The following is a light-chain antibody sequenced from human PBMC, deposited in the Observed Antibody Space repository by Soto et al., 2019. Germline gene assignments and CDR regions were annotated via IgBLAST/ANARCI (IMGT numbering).Light chain of an antibody. CDR3: SSYTTSSTLWV. CDR1: SSDVGGYNY. J-gene: IGLJ3*02. CDR2: EVS. V-gene: IGLV2-14*01. Sequence: QSVLTQPASVSGSPGQSITISCTATSSDVGGYNYVSWYQQHPGKAPKLLIFEVSDRPSGVPNRFSGSKSGYTASLTISGLQAEGEADYWCSSYTTSSTLWVFGGGTKLTVL.